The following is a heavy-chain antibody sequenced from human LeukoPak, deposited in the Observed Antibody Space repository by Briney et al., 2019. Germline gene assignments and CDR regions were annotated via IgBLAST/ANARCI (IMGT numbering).Heavy chain of an antibody. V-gene: IGHV1-8*03. Sequence: GASVKVSCKASGYTFTSYDIDWVRQATGQGLEWMGWMNPNSGNTGYAQKFQGRVTITRNTSISTAYMELSSLRSEDTAVYYCARLSADFWTLRMVGYYYYYMDVWGKGTTVTVSS. CDR1: GYTFTSYD. D-gene: IGHD3/OR15-3a*01. J-gene: IGHJ6*03. CDR3: ARLSADFWTLRMVGYYYYYMDV. CDR2: MNPNSGNT.